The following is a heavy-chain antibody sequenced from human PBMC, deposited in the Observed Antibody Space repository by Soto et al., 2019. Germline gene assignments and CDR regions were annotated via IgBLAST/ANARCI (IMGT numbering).Heavy chain of an antibody. V-gene: IGHV3-11*01. D-gene: IGHD2-15*01. CDR2: ISGSGSTI. Sequence: QVQLVESGGGLVKPGGSLRLSCAASGFTFSDYYMSWIPQAPGKALEWVSYISGSGSTIYYADSVKGRFTISRDNAKNSLHLQMNSLRAEDSAVYYCASGVAASDFYYYYMDVWGKGTPVTVSS. CDR1: GFTFSDYY. CDR3: ASGVAASDFYYYYMDV. J-gene: IGHJ6*03.